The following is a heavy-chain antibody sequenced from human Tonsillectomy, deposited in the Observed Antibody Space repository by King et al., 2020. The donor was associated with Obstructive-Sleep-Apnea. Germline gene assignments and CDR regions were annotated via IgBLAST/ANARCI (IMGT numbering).Heavy chain of an antibody. J-gene: IGHJ4*02. CDR2: IKEDGSGK. Sequence: VQLVESGGGLVQPGGSLRLSCVASGFTFSKYWMNLVGQAPGKGLEWVANIKEDGSGKYYVECVKGRFPILRDNAKNSLYLQVNTLRAEDTAVYYCARGRGSYCLDYWGQGTLVTVSS. V-gene: IGHV3-7*01. CDR1: GFTFSKYW. CDR3: ARGRGSYCLDY. D-gene: IGHD1-26*01.